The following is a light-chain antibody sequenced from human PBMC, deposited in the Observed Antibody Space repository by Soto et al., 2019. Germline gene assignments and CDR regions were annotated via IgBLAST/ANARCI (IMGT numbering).Light chain of an antibody. CDR2: DVS. CDR1: SSDVGGYNY. CDR3: SSYTTTTPVV. Sequence: QSALTQPASVSGSPGQSLTISCTGTSSDVGGYNYVSWYQQHPGEAPKLMIYDVSNRPSGVSNRFSGSKSGNTASLTISGLQAEDEAHYYCSSYTTTTPVVFGGGTKLTVL. J-gene: IGLJ2*01. V-gene: IGLV2-14*01.